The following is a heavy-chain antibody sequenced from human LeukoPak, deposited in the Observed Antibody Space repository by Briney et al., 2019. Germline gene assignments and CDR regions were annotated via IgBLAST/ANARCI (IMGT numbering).Heavy chain of an antibody. D-gene: IGHD3-22*01. V-gene: IGHV3-66*02. CDR1: GFTVSSNY. J-gene: IGHJ4*02. CDR3: ARDPYYYYSSFEKH. CDR2: IYSGGRT. Sequence: PGGSLRLSCAASGFTVSSNYMSWVRQAPGKGLEWVSVIYSGGRTYYADSVKGRFTISRDNSKNTLYLQMNSLRAEDTAVYYCARDPYYYYSSFEKHWGQGTLVTVSS.